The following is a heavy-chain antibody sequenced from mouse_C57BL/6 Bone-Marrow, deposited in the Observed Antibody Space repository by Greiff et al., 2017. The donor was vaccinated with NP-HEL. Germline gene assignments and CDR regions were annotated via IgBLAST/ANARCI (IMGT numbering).Heavy chain of an antibody. CDR3: ASQGDWYFDV. J-gene: IGHJ1*03. Sequence: EVQGVESGGDLVKPGGSLKLSCAASGFTFSSYGMSWVRQTPDKRLEWVATISSGGSYTYYPDSVKGRVTISTDNAKNTLNLQMMSLKSEETAMYYCASQGDWYFDVWGTGTTVTVSS. CDR1: GFTFSSYG. V-gene: IGHV5-6*01. CDR2: ISSGGSYT.